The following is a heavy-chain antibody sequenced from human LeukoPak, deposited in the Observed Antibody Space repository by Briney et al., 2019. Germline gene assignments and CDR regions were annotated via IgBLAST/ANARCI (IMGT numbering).Heavy chain of an antibody. CDR2: IYTSGST. V-gene: IGHV4-4*09. D-gene: IGHD6-6*01. J-gene: IGHJ4*02. Sequence: PSETLSLTWTVSGGSISSYYWSWIRQPPGKGLEWIGYIYTSGSTNYNPSLKSRVTISVDTSKNQFSLKLSSVTAADTAVYYCARLVPARRTFDYWGQGTLVTVSS. CDR1: GGSISSYY. CDR3: ARLVPARRTFDY.